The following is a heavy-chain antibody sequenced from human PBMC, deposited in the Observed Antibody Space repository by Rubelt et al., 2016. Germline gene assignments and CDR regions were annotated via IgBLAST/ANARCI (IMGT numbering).Heavy chain of an antibody. D-gene: IGHD1-1*01. Sequence: QVQLQQWGAGLLKPSETLSLTCAVYGGSFSGYYWLWVRQPPGKGLEWIAEINHGGGRNYNPSLERRVSISIDTSKNKLSLKRDSVTAADTACYDCASRRDRAGSTKTGCDYWGQGSLVTVSS. V-gene: IGHV4-34*01. J-gene: IGHJ4*02. CDR2: INHGGGR. CDR3: ASRRDRAGSTKTGCDY. CDR1: GGSFSGYY.